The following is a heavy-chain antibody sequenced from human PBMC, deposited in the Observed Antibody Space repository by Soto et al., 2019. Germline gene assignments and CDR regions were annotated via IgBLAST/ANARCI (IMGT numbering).Heavy chain of an antibody. CDR1: GGSMSSNY. J-gene: IGHJ4*02. CDR3: VSYRVAFYFDH. V-gene: IGHV4-59*01. D-gene: IGHD4-4*01. Sequence: PSETLSLTCTVSGGSMSSNYWSWIRQSPAKGLEWIGFVYYGGTNYNPSFESRVTMSVDTPKKQFSLELSDVTAADTAVYYCVSYRVAFYFDHWGQGALVTVSS. CDR2: VYYGGT.